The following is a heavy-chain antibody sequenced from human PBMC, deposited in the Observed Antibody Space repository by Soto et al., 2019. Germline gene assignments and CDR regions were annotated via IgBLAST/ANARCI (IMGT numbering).Heavy chain of an antibody. Sequence: QVQLVQSGAEEKKPGASVKVSCKASGYTFTSYAMHWVRQAPGQRLEWMGWINAGNGNTKYSQKFQGRVTITRDTSARTAYMELSSLRSDDTAVYYGARSIVVVTALDYWGPGNLVTVSS. V-gene: IGHV1-3*05. CDR1: GYTFTSYA. CDR3: ARSIVVVTALDY. CDR2: INAGNGNT. J-gene: IGHJ4*02. D-gene: IGHD2-21*02.